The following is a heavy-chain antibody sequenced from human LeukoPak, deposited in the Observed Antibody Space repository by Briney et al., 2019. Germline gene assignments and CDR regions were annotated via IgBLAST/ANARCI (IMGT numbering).Heavy chain of an antibody. CDR2: IIPIFGTA. Sequence: ASVKVSCKASGGTFSSYAISWVRQAPGQGLEWMGGIIPIFGTANYAQKFQGRVTITADESTSTAYMELRSLRYDDTAVYYCARDGLSVGLFNAFDIWGQGTMVTVSS. J-gene: IGHJ3*02. D-gene: IGHD3/OR15-3a*01. V-gene: IGHV1-69*13. CDR1: GGTFSSYA. CDR3: ARDGLSVGLFNAFDI.